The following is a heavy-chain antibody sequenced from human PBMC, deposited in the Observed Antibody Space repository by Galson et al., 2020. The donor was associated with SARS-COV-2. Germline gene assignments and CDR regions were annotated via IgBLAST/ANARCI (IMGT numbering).Heavy chain of an antibody. Sequence: GGSLSLSCAATGFPLRSHSMNWVRHHPEQGLGWVTSINPSSSYIYYADSVKGRFTISRDNAKNSLYLQMNSLRAEDTAVHYCAVPKGRDYYYYYGMDVWGQGTTVTVSS. V-gene: IGHV3-21*01. CDR1: GFPLRSHS. CDR3: AVPKGRDYYYYYGMDV. J-gene: IGHJ6*02. CDR2: INPSSSYI.